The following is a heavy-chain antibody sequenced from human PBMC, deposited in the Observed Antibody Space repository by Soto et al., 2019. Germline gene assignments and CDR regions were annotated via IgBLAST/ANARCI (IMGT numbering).Heavy chain of an antibody. CDR1: GGTFSSYA. J-gene: IGHJ4*02. CDR2: IIPIFGTA. CDR3: ASHRGVRGVTRTPFDY. V-gene: IGHV1-69*13. Sequence: SVKVSCKASGGTFSSYAISWVRQAPGQGLEWMGGIIPIFGTANYAQKFQGRVTITADESTSTAYMELSSLRSEDTAVYYCASHRGVRGVTRTPFDYWGQGTLVTVSS. D-gene: IGHD3-10*01.